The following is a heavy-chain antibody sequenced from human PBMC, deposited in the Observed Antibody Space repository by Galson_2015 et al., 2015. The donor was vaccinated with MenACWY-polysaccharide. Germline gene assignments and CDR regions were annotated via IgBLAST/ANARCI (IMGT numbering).Heavy chain of an antibody. CDR3: VKDRCSSTSCSMSNSFDV. CDR2: ISWNSGGI. Sequence: SLRLSCAASGFTFSSYGMHWVRQVPGKGLEWVSGISWNSGGIGYADSVKGRFTISRDNVKNSLYLQMNSLRAEDTALYYCVKDRCSSTSCSMSNSFDVWGQGTMVTVSS. D-gene: IGHD2-2*01. J-gene: IGHJ3*01. V-gene: IGHV3-9*01. CDR1: GFTFSSYG.